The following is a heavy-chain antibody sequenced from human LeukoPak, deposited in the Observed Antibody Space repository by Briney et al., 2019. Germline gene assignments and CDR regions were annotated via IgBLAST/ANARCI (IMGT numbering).Heavy chain of an antibody. J-gene: IGHJ5*02. CDR3: ARDCPPPRGVGGGGWFDP. D-gene: IGHD4-23*01. CDR2: IIPILGIA. V-gene: IGHV1-69*10. CDR1: GGTFSSYA. Sequence: GASVKVSCKASGGTFSSYAISWVRQAPGQGLEWMGGIIPILGIANYAQKFQGRVTITADKSTSTAYMELSSLRSEDTAVYYCARDCPPPRGVGGGGWFDPWGQGTLVTVSS.